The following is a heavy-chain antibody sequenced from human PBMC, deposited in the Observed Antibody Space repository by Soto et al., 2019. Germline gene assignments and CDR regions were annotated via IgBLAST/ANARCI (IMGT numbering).Heavy chain of an antibody. CDR2: ISGSGGST. J-gene: IGHJ4*02. V-gene: IGHV3-23*01. CDR3: AKSLDMSRADIVVVPAANDY. Sequence: GGSLRLSCAASGFTFSSYAMSWVRQAPGKGLEWVSAISGSGGSTYYADSVKGRFTISRDNSKNTLYLQMNSLRAEDTAVYYCAKSLDMSRADIVVVPAANDYWGQGTLVTVSS. D-gene: IGHD2-2*01. CDR1: GFTFSSYA.